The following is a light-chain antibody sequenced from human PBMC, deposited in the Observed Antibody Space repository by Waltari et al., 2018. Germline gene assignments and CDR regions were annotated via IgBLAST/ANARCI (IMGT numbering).Light chain of an antibody. V-gene: IGLV2-14*03. Sequence: QSALTQPASVSGSPGQSIPISCTGTSSDVGGYDYVSWYQHHPGRAPTLMIYDVSNRPSGVSDRFSGSKSGNTASLTISGLQTEDEADYYCSSFTRSDTPLYVFGTGTKVTVL. J-gene: IGLJ1*01. CDR1: SSDVGGYDY. CDR3: SSFTRSDTPLYV. CDR2: DVS.